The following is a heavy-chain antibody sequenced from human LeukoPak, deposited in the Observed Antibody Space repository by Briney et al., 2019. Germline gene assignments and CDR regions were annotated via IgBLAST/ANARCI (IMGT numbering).Heavy chain of an antibody. J-gene: IGHJ4*02. CDR1: GFTFSSYS. V-gene: IGHV3-48*01. CDR3: AKLLAPYCSSTSCYPDY. D-gene: IGHD2-2*01. Sequence: GGSLRLSCAASGFTFSSYSMNWVRQTPGKGLEWVSYISSSSSTIYYADSVKGRFTISRDNAKNSLYLQMNSLRAEDTAVYYCAKLLAPYCSSTSCYPDYWGQGTLVTVSS. CDR2: ISSSSSTI.